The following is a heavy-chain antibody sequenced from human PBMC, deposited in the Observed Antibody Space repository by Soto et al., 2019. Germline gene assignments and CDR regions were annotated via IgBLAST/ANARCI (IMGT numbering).Heavy chain of an antibody. J-gene: IGHJ4*02. CDR2: IYYSGST. CDR1: GGSISSSSYY. D-gene: IGHD6-6*01. Sequence: QLQLQESGPGLVKPSETLSLTCTVSGGSISSSSYYWGWIRQPPGKGLEWIGSIYYSGSTYYNPSLKSRVTISVDTSKNQFSLKLSSVTAADTAVYYCARPSFYSSSRRPDYWGQGTLVTVSS. CDR3: ARPSFYSSSRRPDY. V-gene: IGHV4-39*01.